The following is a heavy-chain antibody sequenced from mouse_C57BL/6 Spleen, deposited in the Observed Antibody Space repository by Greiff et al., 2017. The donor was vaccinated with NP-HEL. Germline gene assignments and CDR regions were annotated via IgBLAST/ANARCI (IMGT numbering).Heavy chain of an antibody. D-gene: IGHD2-4*01. V-gene: IGHV1-53*01. CDR2: INPSNGGT. CDR1: GYTFTSYW. J-gene: IGHJ4*01. CDR3: ARWDYDVRAMDY. Sequence: QVQLQQPGPELVKPGASVKLSCKASGYTFTSYWMHWVKQRPGQGLEWIGNINPSNGGTNYNEKFKSKATLTVDKSSSTAYMQLSSLTSEDSAVYYCARWDYDVRAMDYWGQGTSVTVSS.